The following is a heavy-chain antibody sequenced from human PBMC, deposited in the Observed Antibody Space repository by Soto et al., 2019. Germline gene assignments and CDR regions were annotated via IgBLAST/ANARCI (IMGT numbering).Heavy chain of an antibody. D-gene: IGHD3-10*01. CDR2: IYYSGST. CDR3: AREFASWFAP. J-gene: IGHJ5*02. CDR1: GGSISSGGYY. V-gene: IGHV4-31*03. Sequence: SETLSLTCTVSGGSISSGGYYWSWIRQHPGKGLEWIGYIYYSGSTYYNPSLKSRVTISVDTSKNQFSLKLSSVTAADTAGYYGAREFASWFAPGARGTLVTV.